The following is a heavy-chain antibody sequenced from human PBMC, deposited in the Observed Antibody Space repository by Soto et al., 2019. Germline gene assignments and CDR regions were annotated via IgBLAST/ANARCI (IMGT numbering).Heavy chain of an antibody. CDR3: AGGRTIVVVDYTGYSYYYGKDV. CDR1: GCTFSSYG. V-gene: IGHV1-69*01. CDR2: IIPMFGTT. Sequence: VQLVQSGAEVKEPGYSVKVSCKASGCTFSSYGIHWVRQAPGQGLEWMGGIIPMFGTTSYAQRFQGRVTITAYETTSTSYRKLSSLMSGDTAVYYCAGGRTIVVVDYTGYSYYYGKDVWGQGTTVTVSS. D-gene: IGHD2-15*01. J-gene: IGHJ6*02.